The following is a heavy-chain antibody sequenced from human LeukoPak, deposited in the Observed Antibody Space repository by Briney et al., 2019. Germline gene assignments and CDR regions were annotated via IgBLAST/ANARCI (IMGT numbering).Heavy chain of an antibody. CDR3: ARDLDERSYCYYGMDV. CDR1: GFTFSSYA. J-gene: IGHJ6*02. CDR2: ISYDGSNK. Sequence: GGSLRLSCAASGFTFSSYAMHWVRQAPGKGLEWVAVISYDGSNKYYADSVKGRFTISRDNSKNTLYLQMNSLRAEDTAVYYCARDLDERSYCYYGMDVWGQGTTVSVSS. D-gene: IGHD1-1*01. V-gene: IGHV3-30*04.